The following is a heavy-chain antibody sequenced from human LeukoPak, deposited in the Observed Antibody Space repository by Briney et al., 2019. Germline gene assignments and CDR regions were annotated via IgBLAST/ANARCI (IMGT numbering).Heavy chain of an antibody. CDR2: IYTSGST. Sequence: PSQTLSLTCTVSGGSISSDNYYGNWIRRPAGKGLEWMGRIYTSGSTNYNPSLKTRVTISIDTSKNQFSLKLTSVTAADTAVYYCLLRRDGYTHFDYWGQGTLVTVSS. D-gene: IGHD5-24*01. J-gene: IGHJ4*02. V-gene: IGHV4-61*02. CDR1: GGSISSDNYY. CDR3: LLRRDGYTHFDY.